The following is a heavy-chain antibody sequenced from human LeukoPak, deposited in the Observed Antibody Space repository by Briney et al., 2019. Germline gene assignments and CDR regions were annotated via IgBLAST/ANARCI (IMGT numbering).Heavy chain of an antibody. CDR3: AAVVVAALSLDY. J-gene: IGHJ4*02. D-gene: IGHD2-15*01. V-gene: IGHV4-39*07. Sequence: NPSETLSLTCTVSGGSISSSSYYWGWIRQPPGKGLEWIGTIYYSGSTYYNPSLKSRVTISVDTSKNQFSLKLSSVTAADTAVYYCAAVVVAALSLDYWGQGTLVTVSS. CDR2: IYYSGST. CDR1: GGSISSSSYY.